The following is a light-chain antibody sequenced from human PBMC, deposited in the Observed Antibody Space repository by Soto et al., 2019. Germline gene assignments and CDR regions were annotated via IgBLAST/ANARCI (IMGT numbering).Light chain of an antibody. CDR3: CSYAGSYTLGV. Sequence: QSVLTQPRSVSGSPGQSVTISCTGTSSDVGGYNYVSWYQQHPGKAPKLMIYDVSKRPSGVPDRFSDSKSGNTASLTISGLRAEDEADYYCCSYAGSYTLGVFGTGTKLTVL. J-gene: IGLJ1*01. V-gene: IGLV2-11*01. CDR1: SSDVGGYNY. CDR2: DVS.